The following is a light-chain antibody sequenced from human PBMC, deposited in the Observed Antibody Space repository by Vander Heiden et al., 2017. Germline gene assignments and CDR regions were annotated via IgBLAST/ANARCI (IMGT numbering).Light chain of an antibody. J-gene: IGKJ2*01. CDR3: QQYNNWPYT. Sequence: EIVMTQSPATLSVSPGARATLSCKAGQSVSSNLAWYQQKPDQAPRLLIYGASTRATGIPARFSGSGSGTEFTLTISSLQSEDFAVYYCQQYNNWPYTFGQGTKLEIK. CDR1: QSVSSN. CDR2: GAS. V-gene: IGKV3-15*01.